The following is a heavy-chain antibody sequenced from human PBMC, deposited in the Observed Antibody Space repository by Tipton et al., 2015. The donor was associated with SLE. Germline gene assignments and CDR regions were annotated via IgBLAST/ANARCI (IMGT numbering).Heavy chain of an antibody. CDR1: GGSFSGYY. D-gene: IGHD2-21*01. CDR3: ARRRFQSASDS. J-gene: IGHJ4*02. CDR2: INHSGST. Sequence: TLSLTCAVYGGSFSGYYWSWIRQPPGKGLEWIGEINHSGSTNYNPSLKSRVTMSVDTSMNQFSLKLFSVTAADTAVYYCARRRFQSASDSWGQGTVVSVSS. V-gene: IGHV4-34*01.